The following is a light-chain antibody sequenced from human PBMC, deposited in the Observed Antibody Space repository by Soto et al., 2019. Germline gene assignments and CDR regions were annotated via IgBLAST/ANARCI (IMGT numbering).Light chain of an antibody. V-gene: IGLV2-14*01. CDR2: GVT. J-gene: IGLJ2*01. CDR3: TSYTSVTIVV. CDR1: NSDIGGYNS. Sequence: QSALTQPASVSGPPGQSITISCTGSNSDIGGYNSVSWYQQHPGKAPKLLIFGVTNRPSGVSDRFSGSKSGNTASLTISALQAEDEADYYCTSYTSVTIVVFGGGTKLTVL.